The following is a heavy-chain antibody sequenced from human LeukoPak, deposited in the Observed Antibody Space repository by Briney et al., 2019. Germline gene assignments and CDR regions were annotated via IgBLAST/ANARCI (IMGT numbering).Heavy chain of an antibody. CDR2: ISGSGGST. V-gene: IGHV3-23*01. CDR1: GFTFSSYA. Sequence: PGGSLRLSCAASGFTFSSYAMSWVRQAPGKGLEWVSAISGSGGSTYYADSVKGRFTISRDNSKNTLYLQMNSLRAEDTAVYYCAKALGVGATIKTSHDAFDIWGQGTMVTVSS. D-gene: IGHD1-26*01. CDR3: AKALGVGATIKTSHDAFDI. J-gene: IGHJ3*02.